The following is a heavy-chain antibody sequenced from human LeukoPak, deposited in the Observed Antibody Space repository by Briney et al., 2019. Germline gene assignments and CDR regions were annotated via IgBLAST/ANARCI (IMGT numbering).Heavy chain of an antibody. CDR3: ATDLYGDPDY. D-gene: IGHD4-17*01. CDR2: IYYSRST. Sequence: SETLSLTCTVSGGSISSSSYYWGWIRQPPGKGLEWIGSIYYSRSTYYNPSLKSRVTISVDTSKNQFSLKLSSVTAADTAVYYCATDLYGDPDYWGQGTLVTVSS. CDR1: GGSISSSSYY. V-gene: IGHV4-39*07. J-gene: IGHJ4*02.